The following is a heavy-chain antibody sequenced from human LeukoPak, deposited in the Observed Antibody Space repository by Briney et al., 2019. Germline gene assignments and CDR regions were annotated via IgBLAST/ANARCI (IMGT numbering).Heavy chain of an antibody. CDR3: ARGSGSYAAFDI. V-gene: IGHV1-2*06. CDR2: INPNSGGT. D-gene: IGHD1-26*01. CDR1: GYTFTGYY. Sequence: VASVKVSCKASGYTFTGYYMHWVRQAPGQGLEWMGRINPNSGGTNYAQKFQGRVTMTRDTSTSTAYMELSRLRSDDTAVYYCARGSGSYAAFDIWGQGTMVTVSS. J-gene: IGHJ3*02.